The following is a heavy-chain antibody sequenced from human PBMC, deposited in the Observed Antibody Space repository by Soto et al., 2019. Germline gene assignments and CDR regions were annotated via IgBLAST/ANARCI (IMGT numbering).Heavy chain of an antibody. CDR3: ERVTPIAVADYYFDY. J-gene: IGHJ4*02. CDR1: GASISIYY. Sequence: ECLSLNCAVPGASISIYYWSWIRQPPGKGLEWIGYIYYSGSTNYNPSLKSRVTISVDTSKNQFSLKLSSVTAADTAVYYCERVTPIAVADYYFDYWGQGTPVTVSS. V-gene: IGHV4-59*01. CDR2: IYYSGST. D-gene: IGHD6-19*01.